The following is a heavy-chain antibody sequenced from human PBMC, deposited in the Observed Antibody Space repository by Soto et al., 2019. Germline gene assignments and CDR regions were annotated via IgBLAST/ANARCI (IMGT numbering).Heavy chain of an antibody. V-gene: IGHV3-21*01. Sequence: PGRSLRLSCEASGFIFSTYSMHWVRQAPGKGLEWVSSIGRRSDIYYADSVKGRFTISRDNAKNSVSLQMNSLRDEDTAVYYCAREETDWPLAYGLDVWGQGTTVTVSS. CDR2: IGRRSDI. D-gene: IGHD3-9*01. CDR1: GFIFSTYS. J-gene: IGHJ6*02. CDR3: AREETDWPLAYGLDV.